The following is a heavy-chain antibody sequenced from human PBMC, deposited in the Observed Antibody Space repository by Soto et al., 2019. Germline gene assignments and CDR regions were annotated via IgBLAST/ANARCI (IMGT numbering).Heavy chain of an antibody. D-gene: IGHD1-26*01. CDR3: ARGGQGDMSGSYRSGDY. V-gene: IGHV1-69*01. CDR2: IITVFGTA. Sequence: QVQLVQSGAEVKKPGSSVKVSCKASGGTFSSYAISWVRQAPGPGLEWMGGIITVFGTANYAQKFQGRVTITGDESPSTAFMELCSLRSEGTAVYYCARGGQGDMSGSYRSGDYWGQGALVTVSS. J-gene: IGHJ4*02. CDR1: GGTFSSYA.